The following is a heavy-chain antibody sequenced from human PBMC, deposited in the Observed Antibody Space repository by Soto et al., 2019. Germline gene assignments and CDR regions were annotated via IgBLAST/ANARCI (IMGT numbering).Heavy chain of an antibody. CDR2: ISGSGGST. Sequence: EVQLLESGEGLVQPGGSLRLSCAASGFTFSSYAMSWVRQAPGKGLAWVSAISGSGGSTYYADSVKGRFTISRDNSKNTLYLQMNSLRAEDTAVYYCAKIPITIFGVVIIPYYYYMDVWGKGTTVTVSS. CDR3: AKIPITIFGVVIIPYYYYMDV. V-gene: IGHV3-23*01. D-gene: IGHD3-3*01. CDR1: GFTFSSYA. J-gene: IGHJ6*03.